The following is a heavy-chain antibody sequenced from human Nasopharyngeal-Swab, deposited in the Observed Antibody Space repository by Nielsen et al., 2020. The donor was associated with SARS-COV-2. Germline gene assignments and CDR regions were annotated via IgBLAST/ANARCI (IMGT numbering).Heavy chain of an antibody. CDR2: IYYSGSI. V-gene: IGHV4-39*01. CDR1: GGSISSSSYY. J-gene: IGHJ5*02. CDR3: ASSPFRITIFGVVIGNWFDP. Sequence: SETLSLTCTVSGGSISSSSYYWAWIRQPPGKGLEWIGSIYYSGSIYYNPSLKSRVTISVDTSKHQFSLKLSSVTAADTAVYYCASSPFRITIFGVVIGNWFDPWGQGTLVTVSS. D-gene: IGHD3-3*01.